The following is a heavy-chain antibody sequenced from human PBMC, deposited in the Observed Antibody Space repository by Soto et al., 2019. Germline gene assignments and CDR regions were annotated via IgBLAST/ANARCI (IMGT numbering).Heavy chain of an antibody. D-gene: IGHD3-10*01. CDR3: TRDVGTMVRGVQELSYYFDY. V-gene: IGHV3-49*03. CDR2: IRSKAYGGTT. J-gene: IGHJ4*02. CDR1: GFTFGDYA. Sequence: PGGSLRLSCTASGFTFGDYAMSWFRQAPGKGLEWVGFIRSKAYGGTTEYAASVKGRFTISRDDSKSIAYLQMNSLKTEDTAVYYCTRDVGTMVRGVQELSYYFDYWGQGTLVT.